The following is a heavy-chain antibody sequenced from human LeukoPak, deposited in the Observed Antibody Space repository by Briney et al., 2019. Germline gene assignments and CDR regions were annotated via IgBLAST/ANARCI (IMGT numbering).Heavy chain of an antibody. CDR2: ISAYNGNT. CDR1: GYTFTDYY. CDR3: ARVGGYDYTIYGDY. D-gene: IGHD5-12*01. J-gene: IGHJ4*02. V-gene: IGHV1-18*01. Sequence: ASVKVSCKTSGYTFTDYYIHWVRQAPGQGLEWMGWISAYNGNTNYAQKLQGRVTMTTDTSTSTAYMELRSLRSDDTAVYYCARVGGYDYTIYGDYWGQGTLVTVSS.